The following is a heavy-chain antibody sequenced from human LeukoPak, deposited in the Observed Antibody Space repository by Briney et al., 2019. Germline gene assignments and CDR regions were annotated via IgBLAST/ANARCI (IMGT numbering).Heavy chain of an antibody. V-gene: IGHV3-30*02. Sequence: GGSLRLSCAASGFTFSSYGMHWVRQAPGKGLEWVAVIWYGGSNKYYADSVKGRFTISRDNSKNTLYLQMNSLRAEDTAVYYCAKDASYSSSWTFQHWGQGTLVTVSS. CDR1: GFTFSSYG. D-gene: IGHD6-13*01. CDR3: AKDASYSSSWTFQH. J-gene: IGHJ1*01. CDR2: IWYGGSNK.